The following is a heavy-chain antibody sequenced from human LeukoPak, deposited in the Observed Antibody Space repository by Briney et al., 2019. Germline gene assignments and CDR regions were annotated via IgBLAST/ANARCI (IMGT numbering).Heavy chain of an antibody. CDR2: IYYSGST. CDR3: ARPDRGYSYGPPFDY. V-gene: IGHV4-39*01. J-gene: IGHJ4*02. Sequence: SETLSLTCTVSGGSISSSSYYWGWIRQPPGKGLEWIGSIYYSGSTYYNPSLKSRVTISVDTSKNQFSLKLSSVTAAGTAVYYCARPDRGYSYGPPFDYWGQGTLVTVSS. CDR1: GGSISSSSYY. D-gene: IGHD5-18*01.